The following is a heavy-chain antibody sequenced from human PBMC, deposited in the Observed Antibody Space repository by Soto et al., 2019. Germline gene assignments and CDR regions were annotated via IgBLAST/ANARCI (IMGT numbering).Heavy chain of an antibody. Sequence: EVRRLESGGGLVEPGGSLRLSCTGSGFSFETYGMTWVRQAPGKGLEWVSGISGSGDNTYYADSVKGRFTISRDNARKTVDLQLVSLRAEDTATYYCAKDPYVGWYCSGGTCPITSWGQGTLVIFSS. CDR3: AKDPYVGWYCSGGTCPITS. J-gene: IGHJ5*02. CDR1: GFSFETYG. D-gene: IGHD2-15*01. CDR2: ISGSGDNT. V-gene: IGHV3-23*01.